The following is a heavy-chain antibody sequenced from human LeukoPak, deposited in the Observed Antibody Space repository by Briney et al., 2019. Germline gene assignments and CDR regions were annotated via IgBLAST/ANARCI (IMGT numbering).Heavy chain of an antibody. J-gene: IGHJ4*02. CDR1: GFTFSDHY. CDR2: IYSGGST. CDR3: ARDRGSGWYLGY. Sequence: GGSLRLSCAASGFTFSDHYMDWVRQTPGKGLEWVSVIYSGGSTYYADSVKGRFTTSRHNSKNTLYLQMNSLRAEDTAVYYCARDRGSGWYLGYWGQGTLVTVSS. D-gene: IGHD6-19*01. V-gene: IGHV3-53*04.